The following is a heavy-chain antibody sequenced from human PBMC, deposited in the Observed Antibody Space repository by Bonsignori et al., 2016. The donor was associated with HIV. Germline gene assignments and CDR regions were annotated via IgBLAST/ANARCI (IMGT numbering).Heavy chain of an antibody. Sequence: EVQLVESGGGLVQPGGSLRLSCAASGFNFRSYWMHWVRQAPETGLVWVSRLNVDGSTTTYADSVQDRFIISRDNANSKVYLQMNSLRLDDTAVYFCARGLYGDAVGFDYWGQGILVTV. D-gene: IGHD4-17*01. V-gene: IGHV3-74*01. J-gene: IGHJ4*02. CDR1: GFNFRSYW. CDR3: ARGLYGDAVGFDY. CDR2: LNVDGSTT.